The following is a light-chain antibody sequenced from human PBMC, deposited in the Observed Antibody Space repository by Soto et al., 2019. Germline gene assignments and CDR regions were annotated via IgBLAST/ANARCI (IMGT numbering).Light chain of an antibody. V-gene: IGLV1-47*01. Sequence: SALTQPPSASGTPGQRVTISCSGSSSNIGSNYVYWYQQLPGTAPKLLIYRNNQRPSGVPDRFSGSKSGTSASLAISGLRSDDEADYYCAGWEHSLSAVFGTGPNFTVL. CDR1: SSNIGSNY. CDR2: RNN. CDR3: AGWEHSLSAV. J-gene: IGLJ1*01.